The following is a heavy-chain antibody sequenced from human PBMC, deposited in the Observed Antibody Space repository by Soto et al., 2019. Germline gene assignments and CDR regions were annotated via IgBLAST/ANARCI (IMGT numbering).Heavy chain of an antibody. CDR2: ISGSGGST. Sequence: PGGSLRFSCAASGFTFSSYAMSWVRQAPGKGLEWVSAISGSGGSTYYADSVKGRFTISRDNSKNTLYLQVNSLRAEDTAVYYCAKDPTIFGVVIQIDYWGQGTLVTVSS. CDR1: GFTFSSYA. V-gene: IGHV3-23*01. CDR3: AKDPTIFGVVIQIDY. J-gene: IGHJ4*02. D-gene: IGHD3-3*01.